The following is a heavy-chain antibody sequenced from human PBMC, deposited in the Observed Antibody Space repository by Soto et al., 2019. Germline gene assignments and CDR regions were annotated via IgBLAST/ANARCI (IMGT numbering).Heavy chain of an antibody. CDR1: GGSMSHYY. CDR2: IYYSGNT. CDR3: AGGGGPVLPTANYDY. J-gene: IGHJ4*02. D-gene: IGHD2-2*01. Sequence: QVQLQESGPGLVKPSETLSLTCTVSGGSMSHYYWSWIRQPPGKGLEWIGYIYYSGNTNYNPSLKSRVSISVDTSKNQFSLKLSSVTGADTAVYYCAGGGGPVLPTANYDYWGQGTLVTVSS. V-gene: IGHV4-59*01.